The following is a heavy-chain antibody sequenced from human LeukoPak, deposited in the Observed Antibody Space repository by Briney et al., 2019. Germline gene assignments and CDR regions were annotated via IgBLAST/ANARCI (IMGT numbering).Heavy chain of an antibody. CDR3: AREYQVTYYYYYYMDV. CDR2: INPNSGGT. Sequence: ASVKVSCKASGYTFTGYYMHWVRQAPGQGLEWMGWINPNSGGTNYAQKFQGRVTMTRNTSISTAYMELSSLRSEDTAVYYCAREYQVTYYYYYYMDVWGKGTTVTVSS. D-gene: IGHD2-2*01. V-gene: IGHV1-2*02. CDR1: GYTFTGYY. J-gene: IGHJ6*03.